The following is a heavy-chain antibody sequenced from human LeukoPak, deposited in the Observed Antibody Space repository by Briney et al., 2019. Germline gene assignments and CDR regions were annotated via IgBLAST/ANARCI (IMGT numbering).Heavy chain of an antibody. V-gene: IGHV3-33*06. CDR1: GFTFSTYG. D-gene: IGHD6-19*01. CDR2: IWNDGNNK. CDR3: AKETSPGIGVAGTGNWFDP. Sequence: GGSLRLSCAASGFTFSTYGMHWVRQAPGKGLEWVAIIWNDGNNKYYADSVKGRFTISRDNSKNTLYLQMDSLRAEDTGVYYCAKETSPGIGVAGTGNWFDPWGQGTLVTVSS. J-gene: IGHJ5*02.